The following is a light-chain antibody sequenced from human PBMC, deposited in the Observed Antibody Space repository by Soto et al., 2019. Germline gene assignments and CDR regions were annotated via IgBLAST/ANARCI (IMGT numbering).Light chain of an antibody. CDR3: QQYSSSPPEFT. CDR1: QSVNSNY. V-gene: IGKV3-20*01. Sequence: EIVLTQSPGTLSVSPGERVTLSCSASQSVNSNYLAWYQQRPGQAPRLLIFGASYRATGIPDRFSGSGSGTDFTLTISRLEPEDFAVYYCQQYSSSPPEFTFGPGTKVDSK. CDR2: GAS. J-gene: IGKJ3*01.